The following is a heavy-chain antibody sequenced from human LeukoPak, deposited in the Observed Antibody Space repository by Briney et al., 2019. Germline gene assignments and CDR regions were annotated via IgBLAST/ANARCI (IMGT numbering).Heavy chain of an antibody. V-gene: IGHV4-4*02. CDR1: GFTFSSYG. J-gene: IGHJ4*02. CDR3: ARNGAYSLDY. D-gene: IGHD2-21*01. CDR2: IVHDGST. Sequence: PGGSLRLSCAASGFTFSSYGMHWVRQPPGTGLEWIGEIVHDGSTNYNPSLRSRVSISMDKSRNQFSLNLNSMTAADTAVYYCARNGAYSLDYWGQGTLVTVSS.